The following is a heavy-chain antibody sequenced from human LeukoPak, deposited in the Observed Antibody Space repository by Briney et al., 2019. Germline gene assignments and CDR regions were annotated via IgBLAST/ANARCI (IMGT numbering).Heavy chain of an antibody. Sequence: GGSLRLSCAASGFTFSDYYMSWIRQAPGKGLEWVSYISSSGSTIYYADSVKGRFTISRDNAKNSLYLQMNSLRAEDTAVYYCARDWYDILTGSRALDYWGQGTLVTVSS. CDR2: ISSSGSTI. D-gene: IGHD3-9*01. V-gene: IGHV3-11*01. J-gene: IGHJ4*02. CDR3: ARDWYDILTGSRALDY. CDR1: GFTFSDYY.